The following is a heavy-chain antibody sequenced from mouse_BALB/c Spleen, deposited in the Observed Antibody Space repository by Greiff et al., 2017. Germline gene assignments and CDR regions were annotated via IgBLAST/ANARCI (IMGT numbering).Heavy chain of an antibody. CDR1: GYTFTSYW. CDR3: ARKEYGNWYFDV. J-gene: IGHJ1*01. CDR2: INPSNGRT. V-gene: IGHV1S81*02. Sequence: QVQLQQPGAELVKPGGSVKLSCKASGYTFTSYWMHWVKQRPGQGLEWIGEINPSNGRTNYNEKFKSKATLTVDKSSSTAYMQLSSLTSEDSAVYYCARKEYGNWYFDVWGAGTTVTVSS. D-gene: IGHD2-10*02.